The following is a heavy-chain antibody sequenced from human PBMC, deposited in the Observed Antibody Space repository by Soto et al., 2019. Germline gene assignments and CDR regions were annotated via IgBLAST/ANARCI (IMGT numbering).Heavy chain of an antibody. V-gene: IGHV1-18*01. CDR2: ISGFNVDT. J-gene: IGHJ4*02. CDR1: GYIFTSYG. D-gene: IGHD4-17*01. Sequence: QVQLVQSGAEVKKPGASVKVSCKASGYIFTSYGITWVRQAPGQGLEWMGWISGFNVDTNYAQKVQGRVTMTRDTSTGTAYMGLRSLRSDDTAVYFCARAGRAYGDCDYWGQGTLVTVSS. CDR3: ARAGRAYGDCDY.